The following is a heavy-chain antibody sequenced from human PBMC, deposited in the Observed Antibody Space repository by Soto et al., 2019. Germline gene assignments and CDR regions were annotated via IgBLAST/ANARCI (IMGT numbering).Heavy chain of an antibody. CDR3: ARGGRPDYYLDV. CDR1: GFTFSSYS. V-gene: IGHV3-21*01. J-gene: IGHJ6*03. D-gene: IGHD6-6*01. Sequence: EVQLVESGGGLVKPGGSLRLSCAASGFTFSSYSMNWVRQAPGKGLEWVSSISSSSSYIYYADSVKGRFTISRDNAKNSRYLQMNSLRAEDTAVYYCARGGRPDYYLDVWGKGTTVTVSS. CDR2: ISSSSSYI.